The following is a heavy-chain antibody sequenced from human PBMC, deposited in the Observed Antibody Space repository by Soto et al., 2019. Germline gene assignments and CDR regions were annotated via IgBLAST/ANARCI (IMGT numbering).Heavy chain of an antibody. CDR3: ERHSIWLLLSDY. CDR1: GGSISGGGYS. Sequence: SETLSLTCAVSGGSISGGGYSWSWIRQPPGKGLEWIGYIYHSGSTYYNPSLKSRVTISVDTSKNQFSLKLGSVTAADTAVYFCERHSIWLLLSDYWGQGTLVTVS. J-gene: IGHJ4*02. CDR2: IYHSGST. V-gene: IGHV4-30-2*03. D-gene: IGHD3-22*01.